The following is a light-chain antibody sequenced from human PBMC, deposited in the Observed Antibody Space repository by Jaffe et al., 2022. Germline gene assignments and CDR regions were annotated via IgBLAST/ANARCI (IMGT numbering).Light chain of an antibody. Sequence: EIVMTQSPATLSVSPGEGATLSCRASQSLDSNLAWYQQKPGQAPRLLIYGASTRATGIPVRFSGSGSGTEFTLTISSLQSEDFAIYYCQQYKNWPPLTFGPGTKVDIK. CDR3: QQYKNWPPLT. CDR2: GAS. CDR1: QSLDSN. V-gene: IGKV3-15*01. J-gene: IGKJ3*01.